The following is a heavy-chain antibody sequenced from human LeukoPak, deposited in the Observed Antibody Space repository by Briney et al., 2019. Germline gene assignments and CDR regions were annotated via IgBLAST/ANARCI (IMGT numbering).Heavy chain of an antibody. CDR1: GFTFDDYA. Sequence: PGGSLRLSCAASGFTFDDYAMHWVRQAPGKGLEWVSGISWNGGIIGYADSVKGRFTISGDNAKNSLYLQMNSLRAEDTALYYCAKDISSGGVDPFDIWGQGTVVTVSS. CDR3: AKDISSGGVDPFDI. V-gene: IGHV3-9*01. CDR2: ISWNGGII. D-gene: IGHD3-16*01. J-gene: IGHJ3*02.